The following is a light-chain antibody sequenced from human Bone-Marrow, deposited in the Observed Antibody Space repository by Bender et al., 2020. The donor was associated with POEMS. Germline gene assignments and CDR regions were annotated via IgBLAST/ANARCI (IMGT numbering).Light chain of an antibody. CDR1: LLAKNY. V-gene: IGLV3-27*01. CDR3: YSAADNNREV. Sequence: SYQLTKPSSVSVSPGQTVRITCSGDLLAKNYARWFQQKPVQAPVMVVSKDTERPSGIPQRFSGSSSGTTVTFTISGAQVDDEATYYCYSAADNNREVFGGEAKVTV. CDR2: KDT. J-gene: IGLJ3*02.